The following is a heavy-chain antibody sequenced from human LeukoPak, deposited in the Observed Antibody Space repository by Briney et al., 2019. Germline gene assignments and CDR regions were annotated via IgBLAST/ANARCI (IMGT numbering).Heavy chain of an antibody. D-gene: IGHD6-13*01. V-gene: IGHV4-59*08. Sequence: SETLSLTCTVSGGSISSYYWSWIRQPPGKGLEWIGYIYYSGSTNYNPSLKSRVTISVDTSKNQFSLKLSSVTAADTAVYYCARLRRDSNSWTYYFDYWGQGTLVTVSS. J-gene: IGHJ4*02. CDR2: IYYSGST. CDR3: ARLRRDSNSWTYYFDY. CDR1: GGSISSYY.